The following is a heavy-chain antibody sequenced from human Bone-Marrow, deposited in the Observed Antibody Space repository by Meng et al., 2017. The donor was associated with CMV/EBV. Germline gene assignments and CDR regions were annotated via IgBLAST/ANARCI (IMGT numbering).Heavy chain of an antibody. D-gene: IGHD3-3*01. Sequence: SGPTLVKPTQTLTLTCTFSGFSLSTSGVGVGWIRQPPGKALEWLALIYWNDDKRYSPSLKSRLTITKDTSKNQVVLTMTNMDPVDTATYYCAHSRVRGSTTRITIFGVVIGSGYFAYWGQGTRVTVSS. CDR1: GFSLSTSGVG. CDR2: IYWNDDK. CDR3: AHSRVRGSTTRITIFGVVIGSGYFAY. V-gene: IGHV2-5*01. J-gene: IGHJ4*02.